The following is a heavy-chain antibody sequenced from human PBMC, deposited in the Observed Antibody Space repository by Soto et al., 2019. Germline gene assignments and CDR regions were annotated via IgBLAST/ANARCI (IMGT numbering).Heavy chain of an antibody. CDR2: TSNSVST. J-gene: IGHJ4*02. V-gene: IGHV4-31*03. CDR3: ARDPAS. Sequence: QVHLQESGPGLVKPSQTLSLTCTVSGGSISRGGYYWSWIRQTPGKGLEGIGYTSNSVSTYYNPSLKSRVTMSVDTSKNQYSLKLTSVTAADAAVDYCARDPASWGQGTLVSVSS. CDR1: GGSISRGGYY.